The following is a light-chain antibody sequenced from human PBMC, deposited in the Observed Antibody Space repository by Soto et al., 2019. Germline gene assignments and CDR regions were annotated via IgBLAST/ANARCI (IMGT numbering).Light chain of an antibody. CDR2: DVS. CDR3: SSYTSSSTYV. Sequence: QSVLTQPASVSGSPGQSITISCTGSSSDGGGYNYVFWYQQHPGQAPKLMIYDVSNRPSGVSNRFSGSKSGNTASLTISGLQAEDEADYYCSSYTSSSTYVFGTGTKVTVL. V-gene: IGLV2-14*01. CDR1: SSDGGGYNY. J-gene: IGLJ1*01.